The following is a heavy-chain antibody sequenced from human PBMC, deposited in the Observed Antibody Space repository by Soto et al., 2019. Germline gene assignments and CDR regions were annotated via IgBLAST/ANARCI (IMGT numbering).Heavy chain of an antibody. Sequence: SETLSLTCTVSGGSISSYYWSWIRQPAGKGLEWIGRIYTSGSTNYNPSLKSRVTMSVDTSKNQFSLKLSSVTAADTAVYYCARDWTDSGYDWGVYYYYGMDVWGQGTTVTVSS. CDR2: IYTSGST. CDR1: GGSISSYY. V-gene: IGHV4-4*07. CDR3: ARDWTDSGYDWGVYYYYGMDV. J-gene: IGHJ6*02. D-gene: IGHD5-12*01.